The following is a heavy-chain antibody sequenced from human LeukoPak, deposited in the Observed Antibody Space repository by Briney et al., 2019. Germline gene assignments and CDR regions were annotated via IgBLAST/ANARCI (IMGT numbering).Heavy chain of an antibody. CDR3: ARGRCSRTSLHVRH. D-gene: IGHD2-2*01. Sequence: GRSLRLSCAASGITFDDYAMHWVRQAPGKGLEWVSGISWNSGSIGYADSVKGRFTISRDNAKNSLYLQMNSLKPEDTALYYFARGRCSRTSLHVRHWGQGPLVSVSS. J-gene: IGHJ4*02. CDR1: GITFDDYA. V-gene: IGHV3-9*01. CDR2: ISWNSGSI.